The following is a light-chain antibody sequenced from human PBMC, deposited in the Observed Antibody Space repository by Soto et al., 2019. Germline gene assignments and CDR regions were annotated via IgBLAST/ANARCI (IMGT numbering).Light chain of an antibody. CDR3: QQHDNSPFT. J-gene: IGKJ3*01. Sequence: EIVLTQSPGTLSLSPGERATVSCRASQSVGSSYLAWYQQKPGQAPRLLIFGASSRAAGVPDRFSGSGSGTDFTLTISRLGPEDSAVYYCQQHDNSPFTFGPGTKVDIK. CDR2: GAS. CDR1: QSVGSSY. V-gene: IGKV3-20*01.